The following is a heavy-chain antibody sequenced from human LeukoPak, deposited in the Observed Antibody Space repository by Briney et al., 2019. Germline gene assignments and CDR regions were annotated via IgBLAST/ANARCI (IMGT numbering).Heavy chain of an antibody. Sequence: ASVKVSCKASGGTFSSYAISWVRQAPGQGLEWMGGIIPIFGTANYAQMFQGRVTITADESTSTAYMELSSLRSEDTAVYYCAREASSYGSGSYFFDYWGQGTLVTVSS. V-gene: IGHV1-69*01. CDR3: AREASSYGSGSYFFDY. J-gene: IGHJ4*02. CDR1: GGTFSSYA. D-gene: IGHD3-10*01. CDR2: IIPIFGTA.